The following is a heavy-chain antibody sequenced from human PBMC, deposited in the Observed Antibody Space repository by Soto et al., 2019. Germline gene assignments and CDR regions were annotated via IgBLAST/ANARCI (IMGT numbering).Heavy chain of an antibody. Sequence: ASVKVSCKASGYTFTSYGISWVRQAPGQGLEWMGWISAYNGNTNYAQKLQGRVTMTTDTSTSTAYMELRSLRSDDTAVYYCARATPAWSGYSMPGYYYYMDVWGKGTTVTVSS. CDR2: ISAYNGNT. J-gene: IGHJ6*03. CDR1: GYTFTSYG. CDR3: ARATPAWSGYSMPGYYYYMDV. V-gene: IGHV1-18*01. D-gene: IGHD3-3*01.